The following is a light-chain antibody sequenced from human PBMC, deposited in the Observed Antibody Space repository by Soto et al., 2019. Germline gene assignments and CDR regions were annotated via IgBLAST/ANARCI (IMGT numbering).Light chain of an antibody. Sequence: EIVLTQSPATLSLSPGERATLSCRASQSISSILAWYQQKPGQAPRLLIYDASNRATGIPLRFSGSGSGTDFTLTISSLEPEDFAVYYCQQSRNWPLTFGGVTKVEIK. CDR1: QSISSI. CDR3: QQSRNWPLT. CDR2: DAS. J-gene: IGKJ4*01. V-gene: IGKV3-11*01.